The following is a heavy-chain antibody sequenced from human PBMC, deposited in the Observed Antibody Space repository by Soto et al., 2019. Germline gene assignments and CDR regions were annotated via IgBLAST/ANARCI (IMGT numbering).Heavy chain of an antibody. CDR3: AGENYGDYVVNYYYGMDV. CDR2: IYYSGST. CDR1: GGSISSGDYY. Sequence: QVQLQESVPGLVKPSQTLSLTCTVSGGSISSGDYYWSWIRQPPGKGLEWIGYIYYSGSTYYNPSLKSRVTISVDTSKNQFSLKLSSVTAADTAVYYCAGENYGDYVVNYYYGMDVWGQGTTVTVSS. J-gene: IGHJ6*02. D-gene: IGHD4-17*01. V-gene: IGHV4-30-4*01.